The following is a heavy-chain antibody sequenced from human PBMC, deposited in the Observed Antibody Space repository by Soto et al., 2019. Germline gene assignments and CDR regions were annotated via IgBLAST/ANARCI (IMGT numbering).Heavy chain of an antibody. Sequence: QVQLVHSGAEVKKPGSSVKVSCKSSVASFTSYXXXXXXXXXXXXLEWLGRIIPIFDVPNYAQDFQGRVTITADKSTTXXXXXXXXXXXXXXXXXXXAXXXCXXDCSNLGWYFNFWGQGTLVTVSS. V-gene: IGHV1-69*02. D-gene: IGHD2-21*02. CDR3: AXXXCXXDCSNLGWYFNF. J-gene: IGHJ4*02. CDR2: IIPIFDVP. CDR1: VASFTSYX.